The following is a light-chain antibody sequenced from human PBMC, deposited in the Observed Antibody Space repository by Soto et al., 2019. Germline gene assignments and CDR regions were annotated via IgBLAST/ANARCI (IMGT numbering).Light chain of an antibody. Sequence: EILLTQSPATLSLSPGEIATLSCRASQSVSTFLAWYQHKPGQAPRLLIYDASNRATGIPARFSGSGSGTEFTLTISSLQSEDFAVYYCQQYNNWPQTFGQGTKVDIK. V-gene: IGKV3-15*01. CDR2: DAS. CDR3: QQYNNWPQT. J-gene: IGKJ1*01. CDR1: QSVSTF.